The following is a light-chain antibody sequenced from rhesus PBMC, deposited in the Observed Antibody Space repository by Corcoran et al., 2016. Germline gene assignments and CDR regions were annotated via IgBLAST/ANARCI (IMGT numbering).Light chain of an antibody. CDR3: QQHNSYPWT. CDR2: SVS. Sequence: DIQMTQSPSSLSASVGDTVTITCRASQGISNYLAWYQQRSGKAPKPLIDSVSSLASGGPARFSGNRSGTGFTLTISDLHPEDCATYFCQQHNSYPWTFGQGTKVEI. V-gene: IGKV1S16*01. J-gene: IGKJ1*01. CDR1: QGISNY.